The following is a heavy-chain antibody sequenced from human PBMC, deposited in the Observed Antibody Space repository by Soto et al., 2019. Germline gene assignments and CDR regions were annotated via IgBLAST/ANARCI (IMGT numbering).Heavy chain of an antibody. V-gene: IGHV1-69*13. CDR1: GGTFSSYA. D-gene: IGHD3-3*01. Sequence: SVKVSCKASGGTFSSYAISWVRQAPGQGLEWMGGIIPIFGTANYAQKFQDRVTITADESTSTAYMELSSLRSEDTAVYYCARGLRSDYYYGMDVWGQGTTVTVSS. J-gene: IGHJ6*02. CDR3: ARGLRSDYYYGMDV. CDR2: IIPIFGTA.